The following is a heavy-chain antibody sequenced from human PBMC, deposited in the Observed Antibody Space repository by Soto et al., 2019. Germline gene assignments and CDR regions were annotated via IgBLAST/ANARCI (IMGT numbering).Heavy chain of an antibody. V-gene: IGHV4-59*01. CDR2: IYYSGST. Sequence: TLSLTCTVSGGSISSYYWSWIRHPPGKGLEWIGYIYYSGSTNYNPSLKSRVTISVDTSKKQFSLKLSSVTAADTAVYYCARGNYYYDSSGWGEGTLVTVSS. CDR1: GGSISSYY. J-gene: IGHJ4*02. D-gene: IGHD3-22*01. CDR3: ARGNYYYDSSG.